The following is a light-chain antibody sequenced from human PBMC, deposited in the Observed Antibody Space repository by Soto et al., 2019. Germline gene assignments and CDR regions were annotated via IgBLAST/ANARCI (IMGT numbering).Light chain of an antibody. V-gene: IGLV1-44*01. CDR3: AAWDDSLNGYV. Sequence: QSVLTQPPSASGTPGLRVTISCSGSSSNIGSNTVSWYQQLPGTAPKLLIYSNNQRPSGVPDRFSGSKSGTSASLAISGLQSEDEADYYCAAWDDSLNGYVFGPGTKLTVL. CDR1: SSNIGSNT. CDR2: SNN. J-gene: IGLJ1*01.